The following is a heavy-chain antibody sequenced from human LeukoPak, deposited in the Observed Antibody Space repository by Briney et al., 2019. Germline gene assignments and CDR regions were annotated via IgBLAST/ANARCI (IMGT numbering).Heavy chain of an antibody. J-gene: IGHJ4*02. V-gene: IGHV4-34*01. CDR1: GWSFSGYY. CDR3: ARGLYYDYIWGSYRFNHYFDY. Sequence: SETLSLTCAVYGWSFSGYYWSWIRQPPGKGLEWIGEINHSGCTNYNPSLKSRFTISVDTSKNQFSLKLNSVTAADTAVYHCARGLYYDYIWGSYRFNHYFDYWGQGTLVTVSS. D-gene: IGHD3-16*02. CDR2: INHSGCT.